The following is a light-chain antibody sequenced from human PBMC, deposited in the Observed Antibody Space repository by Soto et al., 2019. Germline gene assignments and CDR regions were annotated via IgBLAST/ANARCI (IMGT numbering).Light chain of an antibody. V-gene: IGKV1-39*01. J-gene: IGKJ5*01. CDR1: QSISSY. CDR3: QQSYSTLIT. CDR2: AAS. Sequence: DIQMTQSPSSLSASVGDRVTITCRASQSISSYLNWYQQKPGKAPKVLIYAASSLQSGVPSRFSGSESGTDFTLTISSLQPEDFATYYCQQSYSTLITFGQGTRLEIK.